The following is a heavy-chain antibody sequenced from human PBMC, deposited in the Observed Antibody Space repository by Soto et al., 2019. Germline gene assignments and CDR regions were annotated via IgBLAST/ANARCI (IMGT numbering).Heavy chain of an antibody. V-gene: IGHV4-4*02. J-gene: IGHJ4*02. Sequence: SETLSLTRRVCGYCISRSKRCHWIRQPPGKGLEWIGEIFQSGSANYNPSLKTRLTISVDKSKNQFSLKLSSVTAADTAVYYCARVYSGSYSDSWGRGTLVTVSS. CDR2: IFQSGSA. CDR1: GYCISRSKR. D-gene: IGHD1-26*01. CDR3: ARVYSGSYSDS.